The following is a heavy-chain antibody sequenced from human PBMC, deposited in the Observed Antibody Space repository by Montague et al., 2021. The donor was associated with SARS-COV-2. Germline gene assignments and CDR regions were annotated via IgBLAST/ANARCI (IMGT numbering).Heavy chain of an antibody. CDR2: SYYSGST. D-gene: IGHD2-15*01. V-gene: IGHV4-59*01. Sequence: SETLSLTCTVSGGSISSYDWSWIRQPPGKGLEWIGNSYYSGSTNXXPSLKSRVTISVETSKNKFSLKLSSVTAADTAVYYCARDSGGSSPEDWLGFDPWGQGTLVTVSS. J-gene: IGHJ5*02. CDR3: ARDSGGSSPEDWLGFDP. CDR1: GGSISSYD.